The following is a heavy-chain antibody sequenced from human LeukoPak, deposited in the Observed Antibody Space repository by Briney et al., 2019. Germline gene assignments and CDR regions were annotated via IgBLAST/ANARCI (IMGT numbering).Heavy chain of an antibody. CDR3: AREGPLGYYDFWSGETPYYYGMDV. V-gene: IGHV3-33*01. J-gene: IGHJ6*02. CDR1: GFTFSSYG. Sequence: GGSLRLSCAASGFTFSSYGMHWVRQAPGKGLEWVAVIRYDGSNKYYADSVKGRFTISRDNSKNTLYLQMNSLRAEDTAVYYCAREGPLGYYDFWSGETPYYYGMDVWGQGTTVTVSS. D-gene: IGHD3-3*01. CDR2: IRYDGSNK.